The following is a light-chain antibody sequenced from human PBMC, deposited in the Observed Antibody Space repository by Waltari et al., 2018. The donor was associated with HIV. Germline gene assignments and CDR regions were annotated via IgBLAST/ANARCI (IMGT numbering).Light chain of an antibody. Sequence: DIQMPQSPSSRSPSEGARATITCRASQDISNSLAWFQQKPGKAPQSLIYAASSLHTGVPPRFSGSGFGTGFTLTISRLHPEDFATYYCQQYNTYPRTFGQGTKVEV. V-gene: IGKV1-16*01. CDR1: QDISNS. J-gene: IGKJ1*01. CDR2: AAS. CDR3: QQYNTYPRT.